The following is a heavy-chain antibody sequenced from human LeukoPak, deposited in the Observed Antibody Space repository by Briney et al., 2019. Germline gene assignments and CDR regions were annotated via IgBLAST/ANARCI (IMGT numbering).Heavy chain of an antibody. J-gene: IGHJ3*02. D-gene: IGHD6-6*01. CDR3: ASRKYSSSSVAFDI. Sequence: GGSLRLSCAASGFTVSSNYMSWVRQAPGKGLEWVSVIYSGGSTYYADSVKGRFTISRDNSKNTLYLQMNSLRAEDTAVYYCASRKYSSSSVAFDIWGQGTMITASS. V-gene: IGHV3-53*01. CDR1: GFTVSSNY. CDR2: IYSGGST.